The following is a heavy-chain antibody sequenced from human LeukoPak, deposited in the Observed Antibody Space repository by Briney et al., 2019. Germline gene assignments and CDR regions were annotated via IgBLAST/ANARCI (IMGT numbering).Heavy chain of an antibody. J-gene: IGHJ4*02. Sequence: GESLKISCKGSGYSFTSYWIGRVRQMPGKGLEWMGIIYPGDSDTRYSPSFQGQVTISADKSISTAYLQWSSLKASDTAMYYCARSGGGYSSGWYVNYWGQGTLVTVSS. D-gene: IGHD6-19*01. V-gene: IGHV5-51*01. CDR3: ARSGGGYSSGWYVNY. CDR1: GYSFTSYW. CDR2: IYPGDSDT.